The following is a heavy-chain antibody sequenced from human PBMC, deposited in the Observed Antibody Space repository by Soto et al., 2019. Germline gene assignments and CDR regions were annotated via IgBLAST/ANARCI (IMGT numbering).Heavy chain of an antibody. V-gene: IGHV3-33*01. CDR1: GFTFSSYG. J-gene: IGHJ4*02. CDR2: IWYDGSNK. D-gene: IGHD2-15*01. Sequence: GSLRLSCAASGFTFSSYGMHWVRQAPGKGLEWVAVIWYDGSNKYYADSVKGRFTISRDNSKNTLYLQMNSLRAEDTAVYYCAREGTYCSGGSCYPHFDYWGQGTLVPVYS. CDR3: AREGTYCSGGSCYPHFDY.